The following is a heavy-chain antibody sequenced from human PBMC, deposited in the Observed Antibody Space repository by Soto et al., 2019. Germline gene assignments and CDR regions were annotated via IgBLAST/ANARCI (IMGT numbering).Heavy chain of an antibody. D-gene: IGHD6-13*01. CDR2: ISGGGGIT. CDR3: AKDRAAGYSFDY. V-gene: IGHV3-23*01. J-gene: IGHJ4*02. CDR1: GFAFSSYA. Sequence: EVQLLESGGGLVQPGVSLRLSCAASGFAFSSYAMNWVRQAPGKGLEWVSTISGGGGITYYADSVKGRFTISRDNSKTTLSLQMNSLRAEDTAIYYCAKDRAAGYSFDYWGQGTLVTVSS.